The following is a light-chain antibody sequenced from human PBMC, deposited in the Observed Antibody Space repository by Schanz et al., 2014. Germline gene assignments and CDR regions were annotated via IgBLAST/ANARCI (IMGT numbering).Light chain of an antibody. J-gene: IGLJ3*02. CDR3: CSYAGSSTLGV. CDR1: SSDVGGYNY. Sequence: QSALTQPASVSGSPGQSITISCTGTSSDVGGYNYVSWYQQHPGKAPKLMIYDVSDRPSGVSNRFSGSKSGNTASLTISGLQADDEADYYCCSYAGSSTLGVFGGGTKLTVL. V-gene: IGLV2-14*01. CDR2: DVS.